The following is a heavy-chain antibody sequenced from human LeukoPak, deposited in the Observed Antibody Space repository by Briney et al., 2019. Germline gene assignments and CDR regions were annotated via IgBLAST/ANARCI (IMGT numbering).Heavy chain of an antibody. CDR3: ARETRYYDFWSGYYRGPYFDY. CDR2: IHHSGTT. V-gene: IGHV4-59*02. J-gene: IGHJ4*02. CDR1: GGSVSSDY. D-gene: IGHD3-3*01. Sequence: PSETLSLTCSVSGGSVSSDYWSWIRQPPGKGLEYIGYIHHSGTTNQTPSLKSRVTISLDTSKNQFSLKLTSVTAADTAVYYCARETRYYDFWSGYYRGPYFDYWGQGTLVTVSS.